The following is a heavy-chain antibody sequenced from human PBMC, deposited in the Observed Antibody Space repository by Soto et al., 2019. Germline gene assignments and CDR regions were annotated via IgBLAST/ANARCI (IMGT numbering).Heavy chain of an antibody. CDR1: GGSISSYY. CDR2: IYYSGST. D-gene: IGHD4-17*01. J-gene: IGHJ4*02. Sequence: SETLSLTCTVSGGSISSYYWSWIRQPPGKGLEWIGDIYYSGSTNYNPSLKSRVTISVDKSKNQFSLKLSSVTAADTAVYYCASGTTVTTYKDYWGQGTLVTVSS. CDR3: ASGTTVTTYKDY. V-gene: IGHV4-59*12.